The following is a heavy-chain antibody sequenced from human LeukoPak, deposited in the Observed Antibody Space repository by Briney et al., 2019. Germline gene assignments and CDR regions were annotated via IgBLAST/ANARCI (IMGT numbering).Heavy chain of an antibody. CDR1: GFTFSSYS. V-gene: IGHV3-23*01. Sequence: GGSLRLSCAASGFTFSSYSMNWVRQAPGKGLEWVSAISGSGGSTYYADSVKGRFTISRDNSKNTLYLQMNSLRAEDTAVYYCAKEMRPVVPAAKDYWGQGTLVTVSS. J-gene: IGHJ4*02. CDR3: AKEMRPVVPAAKDY. CDR2: ISGSGGST. D-gene: IGHD2-2*01.